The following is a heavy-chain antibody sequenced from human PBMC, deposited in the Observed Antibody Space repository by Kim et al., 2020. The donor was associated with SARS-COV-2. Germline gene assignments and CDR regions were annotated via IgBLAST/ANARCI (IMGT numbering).Heavy chain of an antibody. CDR3: ARLRLDYDSSGYYFDY. V-gene: IGHV1-8*01. D-gene: IGHD3-22*01. Sequence: KLQGRVTMTRNTSISTAYMELSSLRSEDTAVYYCARLRLDYDSSGYYFDYWGQGTLVTVSS. J-gene: IGHJ4*02.